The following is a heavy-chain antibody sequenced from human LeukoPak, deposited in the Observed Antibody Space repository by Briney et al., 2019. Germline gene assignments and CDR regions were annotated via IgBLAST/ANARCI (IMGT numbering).Heavy chain of an antibody. J-gene: IGHJ4*02. Sequence: GGSLRLSCAASGFTFSSYAMSWVRQAPGKGLDWVSTISGSGGSTYYADSVKGRFTISRDNSKNTLYLQMNSLRAEDTAVYYCAKHSSIAVAEFDYWGQGTLVTVSS. V-gene: IGHV3-23*01. CDR2: ISGSGGST. CDR3: AKHSSIAVAEFDY. CDR1: GFTFSSYA. D-gene: IGHD6-19*01.